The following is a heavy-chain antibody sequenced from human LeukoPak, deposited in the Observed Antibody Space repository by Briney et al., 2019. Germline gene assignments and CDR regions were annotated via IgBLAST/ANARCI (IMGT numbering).Heavy chain of an antibody. D-gene: IGHD3-3*01. J-gene: IGHJ6*02. CDR2: IYYSGST. Sequence: PSETLSLTCTVSGGSISSYYWSWIRQPPGKGLEWIGYIYYSGSTNYNPSLKSQVTISVDTSKNQFSLRLSSVTAADTAVYYCARAPQGNFYDFWSGPPLYGMDVWGQGTTVTVSS. CDR3: ARAPQGNFYDFWSGPPLYGMDV. V-gene: IGHV4-59*01. CDR1: GGSISSYY.